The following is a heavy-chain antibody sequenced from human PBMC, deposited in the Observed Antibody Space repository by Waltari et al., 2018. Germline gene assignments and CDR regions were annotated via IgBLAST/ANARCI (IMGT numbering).Heavy chain of an antibody. CDR3: ARANVARRPPRPYYFDY. CDR1: GYTFTSYD. CDR2: MNPTSGNT. Sequence: QVQLVQSGAEVKKPGASVKVSCKASGYTFTSYDINWVRQATGQGLEWMGWMNPTSGNTGYAQKFQGRVTMTRNTSISTAYMELSSLRSEDTAVYYCARANVARRPPRPYYFDYWGQGTLVTVSS. D-gene: IGHD6-6*01. V-gene: IGHV1-8*01. J-gene: IGHJ4*02.